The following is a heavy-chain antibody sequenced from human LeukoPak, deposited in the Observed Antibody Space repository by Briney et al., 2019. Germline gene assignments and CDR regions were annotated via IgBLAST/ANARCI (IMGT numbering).Heavy chain of an antibody. CDR2: GYYSGRT. Sequence: SQTLSLTCTVSGGSISSADYYWSWIRQPPGKGLKWIGYGYYSGRTYYNPSLKSRLTISLDTSKNHFSLNLSSVTAADTAVYFCARDVRRRGASNYFDNWGQGTLVTVSS. J-gene: IGHJ4*02. D-gene: IGHD2-2*01. CDR1: GGSISSADYY. V-gene: IGHV4-30-4*08. CDR3: ARDVRRRGASNYFDN.